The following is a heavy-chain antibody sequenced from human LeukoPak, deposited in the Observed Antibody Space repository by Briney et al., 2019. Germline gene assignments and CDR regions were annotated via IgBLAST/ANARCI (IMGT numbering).Heavy chain of an antibody. CDR1: GYTLTGYY. V-gene: IGHV1-2*02. Sequence: GASLKASCKASGYTLTGYYMHWVRQAPGQGLEWMGWISPNSGGTNYAQKFQGRVTMTRDTSISTAYMELSRLRSDDTAVYYCARDYVGDNWFDPWGQGTLVTVSS. CDR3: ARDYVGDNWFDP. J-gene: IGHJ5*02. CDR2: ISPNSGGT. D-gene: IGHD3-16*01.